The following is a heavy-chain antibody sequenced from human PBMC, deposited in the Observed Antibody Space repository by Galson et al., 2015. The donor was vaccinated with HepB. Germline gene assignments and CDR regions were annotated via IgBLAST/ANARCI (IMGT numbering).Heavy chain of an antibody. D-gene: IGHD5-18*01. CDR2: IIPIFGTA. V-gene: IGHV1-69*06. J-gene: IGHJ4*02. CDR1: GGTFSSYA. Sequence: SVKVSCKASGGTFSSYAISWVRQAPGQGLEWMGGIIPIFGTANYAQKFQGRVTITADKSTSTAYMELSSLRSEDTAVYYCASGYSYGYLVPSFDYWGQGTLVTVSS. CDR3: ASGYSYGYLVPSFDY.